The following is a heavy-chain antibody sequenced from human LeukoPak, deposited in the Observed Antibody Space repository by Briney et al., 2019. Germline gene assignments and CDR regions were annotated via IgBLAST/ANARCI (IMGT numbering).Heavy chain of an antibody. CDR2: ISSSSSYT. Sequence: GGSLRLSCAASGFTFSDYYMSWIRQAPGKGLEWVSYISSSSSYTNYADSVKGRFTISRDNAKNSLYLQMNRLRAEDTAVYYCARDQRDYYDSSGNGYFQHWGQGTLVTVSS. D-gene: IGHD3-22*01. J-gene: IGHJ1*01. CDR3: ARDQRDYYDSSGNGYFQH. V-gene: IGHV3-11*06. CDR1: GFTFSDYY.